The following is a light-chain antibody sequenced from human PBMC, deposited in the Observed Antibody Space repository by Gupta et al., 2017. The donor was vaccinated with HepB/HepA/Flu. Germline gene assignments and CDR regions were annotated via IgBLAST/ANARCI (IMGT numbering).Light chain of an antibody. V-gene: IGLV1-47*01. CDR1: SSNIGSNY. J-gene: IGLJ2*01. CDR2: RNN. Sequence: QSVLTQPPSASGTPGQRVTISCSRSSSNIGSNYVYWYQQLPGTAPNLLIYRNNQRPAGVPARFSGSKSGTSASLASSGLRAEDEADYYCAAGDDSLSGRVFGGGTKLTVL. CDR3: AAGDDSLSGRV.